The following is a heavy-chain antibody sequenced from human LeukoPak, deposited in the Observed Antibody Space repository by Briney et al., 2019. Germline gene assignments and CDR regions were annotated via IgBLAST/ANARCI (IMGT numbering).Heavy chain of an antibody. V-gene: IGHV3-66*02. J-gene: IGHJ3*02. CDR3: AKDLDSSGAHDAFDI. CDR1: GFTVSSNY. CDR2: IYSGGST. Sequence: GGSLRLSCAASGFTVSSNYMSWVRQAPGKGLEWVSVIYSGGSTYYADSVKGRFSISRDNSKSTLYLEMNSLRAEDTAVYYCAKDLDSSGAHDAFDIWGQGTMVTVSS. D-gene: IGHD3-22*01.